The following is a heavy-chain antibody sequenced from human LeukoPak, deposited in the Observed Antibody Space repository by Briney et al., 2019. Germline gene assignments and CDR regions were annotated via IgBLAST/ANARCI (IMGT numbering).Heavy chain of an antibody. CDR3: AREIQPWGSSTPV. CDR1: GGSISSGGYY. J-gene: IGHJ6*04. D-gene: IGHD2-2*01. V-gene: IGHV4-30-2*01. CDR2: IYHSGST. Sequence: PSQTLSLTCTVSGGSISSGGYYWSWIRQPPGKGLEWIGYIYHSGSTYYNPSLKSRVTISVDRSKNQFSLKLSSVTAADTAVYYCAREIQPWGSSTPVWGKGTTVTVSS.